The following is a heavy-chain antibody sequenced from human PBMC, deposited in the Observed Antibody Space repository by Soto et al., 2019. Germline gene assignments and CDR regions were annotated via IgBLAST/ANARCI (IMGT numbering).Heavy chain of an antibody. V-gene: IGHV3-21*01. CDR2: ISSGSSNI. Sequence: EVQLVESGGGLVKPGGSLTLSCAASGFAFRSYNMNWVRQAPGKGLEWVASISSGSSNIYYADSVKGRFTISRDNAKNSLFLQTDSLRGEDSAVYYCASATVVAATFDFWGQGTLVTVSS. J-gene: IGHJ4*02. D-gene: IGHD2-15*01. CDR1: GFAFRSYN. CDR3: ASATVVAATFDF.